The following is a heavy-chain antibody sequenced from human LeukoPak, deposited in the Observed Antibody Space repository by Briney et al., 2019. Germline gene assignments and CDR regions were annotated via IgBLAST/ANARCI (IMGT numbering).Heavy chain of an antibody. CDR3: AKRLGTTRVFDY. D-gene: IGHD1-14*01. V-gene: IGHV3-23*01. CDR2: ISSSGDLT. Sequence: GGSLRRSCAASGFTFSSYAMSWVRQAPGKGLEWVSAISSSGDLTYYADSVKGQFIISRDNSRNTLYLQMNSLRAEDAALYYCAKRLGTTRVFDYWGQGTLVAVSS. J-gene: IGHJ4*02. CDR1: GFTFSSYA.